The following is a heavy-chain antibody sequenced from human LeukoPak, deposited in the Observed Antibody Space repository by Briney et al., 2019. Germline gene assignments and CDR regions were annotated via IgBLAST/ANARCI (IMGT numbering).Heavy chain of an antibody. CDR1: GFTFSSCA. V-gene: IGHV3-23*01. J-gene: IGHJ4*02. D-gene: IGHD3-22*01. CDR2: ISGSGGST. Sequence: PGRSLRLSCAASGFTFSSCAMTWVRQAPGKGLEWVSAISGSGGSTYYADSVKGRFTISRDNSKNTLYLQMNSLRAEDTAIYYCAKESSGSHQSDYWGQGTLVTVSS. CDR3: AKESSGSHQSDY.